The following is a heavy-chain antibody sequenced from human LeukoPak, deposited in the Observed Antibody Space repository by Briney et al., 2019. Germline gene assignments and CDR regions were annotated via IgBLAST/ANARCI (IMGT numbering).Heavy chain of an antibody. V-gene: IGHV4-59*08. Sequence: SETLSLTCTVSGGSISSYSWSWIRQPPGKGLEWIGYIYYSGSTNCNPSLKSRLTISVDTSKNQFSLKLSSVTAADTAVYYCARGMTTGPDPWGQRTLVTVSS. D-gene: IGHD4-17*01. CDR1: GGSISSYS. CDR2: IYYSGST. CDR3: ARGMTTGPDP. J-gene: IGHJ5*02.